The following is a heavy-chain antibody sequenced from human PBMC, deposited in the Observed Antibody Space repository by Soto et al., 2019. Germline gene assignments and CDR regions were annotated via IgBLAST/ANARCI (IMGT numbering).Heavy chain of an antibody. CDR3: AKLDFWSGYPGGGYYYYGMDV. V-gene: IGHV3-23*01. CDR1: GFTFSSYA. D-gene: IGHD3-3*01. CDR2: VSDSGGST. J-gene: IGHJ6*02. Sequence: GGSLRLSCAASGFTFSSYAMNWVRQAPGKGLEWVSAVSDSGGSTYYADSVKGRFTISRDNSKNTLYLQMNSLRAEDTAVYYCAKLDFWSGYPGGGYYYYGMDVWGQGTTVTVSS.